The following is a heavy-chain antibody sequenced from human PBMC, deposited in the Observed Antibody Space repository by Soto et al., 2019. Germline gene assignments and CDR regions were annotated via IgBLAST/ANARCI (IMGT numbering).Heavy chain of an antibody. D-gene: IGHD3-22*01. CDR3: TRGKWFPRGYGMDV. CDR2: IYLGGSA. Sequence: QVQLQESGPGLVKPSETLSLTCTVSGDSVTSDYWSWIRQPPGKRLEYIGFIYLGGSANYNPSLEGRATTSPDKAKNQRALRLTSVTAADTAVYYCTRGKWFPRGYGMDVWGRGTTVTVS. CDR1: GDSVTSDY. J-gene: IGHJ6*02. V-gene: IGHV4-59*02.